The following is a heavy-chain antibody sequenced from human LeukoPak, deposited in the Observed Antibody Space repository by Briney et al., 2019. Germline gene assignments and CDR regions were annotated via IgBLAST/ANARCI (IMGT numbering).Heavy chain of an antibody. CDR1: GFTFSSYS. CDR2: IYSGGST. D-gene: IGHD6-13*01. J-gene: IGHJ4*02. CDR3: AREVGSIAAAGVDY. V-gene: IGHV3-66*01. Sequence: GGSLRLSCAASGFTFSSYSMNWVRQAPGKGLEWVSVIYSGGSTYYADSVKGRFTISRDNSKNTLYLQMNSLRAEDTAVYYCAREVGSIAAAGVDYWGQGTLVTVSS.